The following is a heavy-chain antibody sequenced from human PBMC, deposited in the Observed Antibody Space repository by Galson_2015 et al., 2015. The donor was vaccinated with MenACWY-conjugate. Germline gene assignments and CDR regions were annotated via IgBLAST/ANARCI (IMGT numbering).Heavy chain of an antibody. J-gene: IGHJ2*01. CDR3: ARGGIGYSSSWHWYFDL. D-gene: IGHD6-13*01. CDR1: GFTFSSYD. Sequence: SLRLSCAASGFTFSSYDMHWARQATGKGLERVSAIGTAGDPYYPGSVKGRFTISRENAKNSLYLQMNGLRAGDTAVYYCARGGIGYSSSWHWYFDLWGRGTLVTVSS. V-gene: IGHV3-13*05. CDR2: IGTAGDP.